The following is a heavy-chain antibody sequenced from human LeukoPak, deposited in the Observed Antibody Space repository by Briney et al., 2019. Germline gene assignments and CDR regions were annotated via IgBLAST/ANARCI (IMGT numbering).Heavy chain of an antibody. V-gene: IGHV4-30-2*01. CDR1: GGSISGGGYS. Sequence: SETLSLTCAVSGGSISGGGYSWSWIRQPPGKGLEWIGYIYHSGSTYYNPSLKSRVTISVDRSKNQFSLKLSSVTAADTAVYYCARGYCSGGSCFEDPWGQGTLVTVSS. CDR3: ARGYCSGGSCFEDP. J-gene: IGHJ5*02. CDR2: IYHSGST. D-gene: IGHD2-15*01.